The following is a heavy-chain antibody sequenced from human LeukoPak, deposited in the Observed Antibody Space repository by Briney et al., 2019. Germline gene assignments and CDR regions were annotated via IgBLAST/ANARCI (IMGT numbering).Heavy chain of an antibody. D-gene: IGHD5-18*01. CDR3: AGAEIYSITYH. J-gene: IGHJ5*02. CDR1: GFTFSSYE. CDR2: ISSSGSTI. Sequence: GGSLRLSCAASGFTFSSYEMNWVRQAPGKGLEWVSYISSSGSTIYYADSVKGRFTISRDNAKNSLYLQMNSLRAEDTAVYYCAGAEIYSITYHLGQGTLVTVSS. V-gene: IGHV3-48*03.